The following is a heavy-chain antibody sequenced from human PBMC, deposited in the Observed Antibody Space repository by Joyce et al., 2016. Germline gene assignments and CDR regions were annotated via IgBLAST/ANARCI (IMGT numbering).Heavy chain of an antibody. CDR2: IHYSGTT. V-gene: IGHV4-59*08. Sequence: QVQLQESGPGLVKPSETLSLTCTVSSGSINTNYWSWIRQSPGKGLEWVGYIHYSGTTRNNPSLKSRVTMSVDTSKNQFSLKLTSVTAADTAVYYCASHTYSYGLNWFDPWGQGTLVTVSS. D-gene: IGHD5-18*01. CDR1: SGSINTNY. CDR3: ASHTYSYGLNWFDP. J-gene: IGHJ5*02.